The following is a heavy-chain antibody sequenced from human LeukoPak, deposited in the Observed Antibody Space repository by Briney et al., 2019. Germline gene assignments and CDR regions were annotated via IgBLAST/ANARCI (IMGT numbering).Heavy chain of an antibody. Sequence: HPGGSLRLSCATSGFTFSSYSMNWVRQAPGTGLEWVSSISSGSDYIYYADSVKGRFTISRDNAKNSLYLQMTSLRAEDTAVYYCASTNHYYGSGTYDYYFDYWGQGTLLTVSS. J-gene: IGHJ4*02. CDR1: GFTFSSYS. CDR2: ISSGSDYI. D-gene: IGHD3-10*01. V-gene: IGHV3-21*01. CDR3: ASTNHYYGSGTYDYYFDY.